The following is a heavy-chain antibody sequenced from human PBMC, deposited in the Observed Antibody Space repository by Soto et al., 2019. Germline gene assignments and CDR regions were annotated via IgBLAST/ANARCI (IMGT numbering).Heavy chain of an antibody. CDR1: GFTFSSYG. V-gene: IGHV3-30*18. Sequence: PGGSLRLSCAASGFTFSSYGMHWVRQAPGKGLEWVAVISYDGSNKYYADSVKGRFTISRDNSRNTLYLQMNSLRAEDTAVYYCAKDGRGRIQLWTRTWFDPWGQGTMVTVSS. D-gene: IGHD5-18*01. CDR3: AKDGRGRIQLWTRTWFDP. J-gene: IGHJ5*02. CDR2: ISYDGSNK.